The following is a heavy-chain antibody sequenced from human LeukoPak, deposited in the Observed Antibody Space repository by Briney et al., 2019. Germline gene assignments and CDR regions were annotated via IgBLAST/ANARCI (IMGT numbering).Heavy chain of an antibody. V-gene: IGHV3-15*07. D-gene: IGHD3-22*01. CDR3: TTGPGYYYDSSGYFH. CDR2: IKSKTDGGTT. Sequence: PGGSLRLSCAASGFTFSNAWMNWVRQAPGKGLEWVGRIKSKTDGGTTDYAAPVKGRFTISRDDSKNTLYLQMNSPKTEDTAVYYCTTGPGYYYDSSGYFHWGQGTLVTVSS. CDR1: GFTFSNAW. J-gene: IGHJ4*02.